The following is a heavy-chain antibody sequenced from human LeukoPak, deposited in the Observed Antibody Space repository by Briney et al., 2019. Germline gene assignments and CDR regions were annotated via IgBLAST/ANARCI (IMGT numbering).Heavy chain of an antibody. D-gene: IGHD3-10*01. CDR2: IYYSGST. Sequence: SETLSLTCTLSGGSFSSYYWSWIRQPPGKGLEWIGYIYYSGSTIYSPSLKSRVTISVDTSKNQFSLKLSSVTATDTAVYYCARSNRIRGVITDWGQGTLVTVSS. CDR1: GGSFSSYY. J-gene: IGHJ4*02. CDR3: ARSNRIRGVITD. V-gene: IGHV4-59*01.